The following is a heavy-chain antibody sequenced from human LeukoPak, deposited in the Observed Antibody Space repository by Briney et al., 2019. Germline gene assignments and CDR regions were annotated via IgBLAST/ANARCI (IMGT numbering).Heavy chain of an antibody. J-gene: IGHJ4*02. D-gene: IGHD4-23*01. Sequence: GGSLRLSCAASAFTFSDFYMSGIRQAPGKGLEWVARIKTRPEGGTTDYAAPVKGRFTISRDDSKDTLYLQMNSLKTDDTAVYYCTSSVSRWDYFDYWGQGTLATVSS. CDR2: IKTRPEGGTT. V-gene: IGHV3-15*05. CDR1: AFTFSDFY. CDR3: TSSVSRWDYFDY.